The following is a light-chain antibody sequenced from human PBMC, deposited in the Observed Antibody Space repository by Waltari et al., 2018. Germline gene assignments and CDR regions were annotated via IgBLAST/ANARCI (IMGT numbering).Light chain of an antibody. Sequence: EIVLTQSPATLSLSPGERATLSCRASQSVSRYLAWYQQKPGQAPRLLIYDTSNRATGIPARFSGSGSGTDFTLTISSLQAEDVAVYYCVQYYFSPSFGQGTKVEI. CDR3: VQYYFSPS. J-gene: IGKJ1*01. CDR2: DTS. CDR1: QSVSRY. V-gene: IGKV3-11*01.